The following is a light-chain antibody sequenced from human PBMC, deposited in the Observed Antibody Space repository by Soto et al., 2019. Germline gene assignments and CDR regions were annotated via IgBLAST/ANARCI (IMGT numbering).Light chain of an antibody. Sequence: QSVLTQPPSVSGAPGQRVTTSGTGGSSNIGSTYDVQWYQQLPGTAPKLLIHGNTDRPSGVPDRFSGSKSGTSASLAITGLQADDEADYYCQSYDDSLSVHYVFGTGTKLTVL. CDR3: QSYDDSLSVHYV. CDR2: GNT. V-gene: IGLV1-40*01. CDR1: SSNIGSTYD. J-gene: IGLJ1*01.